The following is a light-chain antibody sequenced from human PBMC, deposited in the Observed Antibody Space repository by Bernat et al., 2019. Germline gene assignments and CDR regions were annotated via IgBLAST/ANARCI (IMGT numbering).Light chain of an antibody. CDR1: QRISSW. J-gene: IGKJ4*01. Sequence: DIQMTQSPSTLSASVGDRVTITCRASQRISSWLAWYQQKPGKAPKLLIYKSSTLQSGVPSRFSGSGSGTEFTLTISSLQPDDFATYYCQQYNTYSLTFRGGTKVEIK. CDR3: QQYNTYSLT. V-gene: IGKV1-5*03. CDR2: KSS.